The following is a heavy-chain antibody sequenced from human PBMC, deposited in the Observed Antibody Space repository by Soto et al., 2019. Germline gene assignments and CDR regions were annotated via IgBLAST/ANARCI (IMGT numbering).Heavy chain of an antibody. CDR3: AGLDTSMVKTPGY. J-gene: IGHJ4*02. Sequence: PGGSLRLSCAASGFTFSSYAMSWVRQAPGKGLEWVAVITDNGSNKYYADYVKGRITISRDNSKKTLYLQMNNQKAEDTAVYYCAGLDTSMVKTPGYWGQGTLVTVSS. D-gene: IGHD5-18*01. V-gene: IGHV3-30*03. CDR1: GFTFSSYA. CDR2: ITDNGSNK.